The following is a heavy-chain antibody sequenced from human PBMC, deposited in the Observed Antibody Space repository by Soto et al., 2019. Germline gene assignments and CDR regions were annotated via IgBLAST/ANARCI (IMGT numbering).Heavy chain of an antibody. J-gene: IGHJ4*02. CDR1: GFTVSSYA. CDR3: EKEVEWLRDY. Sequence: EVKLLESGGGLVQPGGSLRLSCAACGFTVSSYAMSWVRQAPGKGLEWVSDFSGSGGSTYYADSVKGRFTISRDNSKNTLYLKMNNMSAEDTAVYYCEKEVEWLRDYWGKGTLVTVCS. CDR2: FSGSGGST. V-gene: IGHV3-23*01. D-gene: IGHD5-12*01.